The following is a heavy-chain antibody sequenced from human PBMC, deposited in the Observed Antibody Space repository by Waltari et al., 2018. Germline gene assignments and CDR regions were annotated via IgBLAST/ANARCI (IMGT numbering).Heavy chain of an antibody. CDR1: GFTFTDYA. J-gene: IGHJ5*02. Sequence: EVQLVEWGGGLVQPGRSLRLSCAASGFTFTDYAMEWVRQAAGKGLEWVSGISWNGGNRGYADSVKGRFTISRDNVKNSLYLEMNSLRSEDTALYYCVKGPTGEGESHWFGAWGQGTLVTVST. CDR2: ISWNGGNR. CDR3: VKGPTGEGESHWFGA. D-gene: IGHD3-10*01. V-gene: IGHV3-9*01.